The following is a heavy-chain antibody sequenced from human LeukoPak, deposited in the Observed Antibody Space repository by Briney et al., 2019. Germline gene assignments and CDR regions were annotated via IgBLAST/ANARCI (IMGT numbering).Heavy chain of an antibody. CDR1: GYTFTGYY. CDR3: AREGALLWFGELIRGTCYFDY. J-gene: IGHJ4*02. CDR2: INPNSGGT. D-gene: IGHD3-10*01. V-gene: IGHV1-2*02. Sequence: ASVKVSCKASGYTFTGYYMHWVRQAPGQGLEWMGWINPNSGGTNYAQKFQGRVTMTRDTSISTAYMELSRLRSDDTAVYYCAREGALLWFGELIRGTCYFDYWGQGTLVTVSS.